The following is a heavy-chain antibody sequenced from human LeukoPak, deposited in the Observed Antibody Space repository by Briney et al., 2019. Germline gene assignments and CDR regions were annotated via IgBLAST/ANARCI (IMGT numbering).Heavy chain of an antibody. CDR1: GFTFSTYN. CDR2: ISGSSSYI. V-gene: IGHV3-21*01. Sequence: GGSLRLSCAASGFTFSTYNMNWVRQAPGKGLEWVSSISGSSSYIYYADSVKGRFSISRDNAKNSLYLQMNSLRAEDTAVYYCARDGYHYYYYYMDVWGKGTTVTISS. J-gene: IGHJ6*03. D-gene: IGHD5-12*01. CDR3: ARDGYHYYYYYMDV.